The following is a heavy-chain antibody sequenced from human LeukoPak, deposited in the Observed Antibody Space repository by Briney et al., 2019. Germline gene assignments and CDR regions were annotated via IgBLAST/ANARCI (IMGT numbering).Heavy chain of an antibody. CDR2: INHSGST. Sequence: SETLSLTCAASGGSFSGYYWSWIRQPPGKGLEWIGEINHSGSTNYNPSLKSRVTISVDTSKNQFPLKLSSVTAADTAVYYCARGRGSSGWPFDYWGQGILVTAAS. V-gene: IGHV4-34*01. J-gene: IGHJ4*02. CDR1: GGSFSGYY. D-gene: IGHD6-19*01. CDR3: ARGRGSSGWPFDY.